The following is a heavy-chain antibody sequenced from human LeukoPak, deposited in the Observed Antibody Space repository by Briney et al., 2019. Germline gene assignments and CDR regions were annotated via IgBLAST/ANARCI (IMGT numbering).Heavy chain of an antibody. CDR1: GGTCSSYA. Sequence: SVKVSCKASGGTCSSYAISWGRQAPGQGLEWMGGIIPIFGTANYAQKFQGRVTITADESTSTAYMELSSLRSEDTAVYYCASGVGREKGLLSNLFDPWGQGTLVTVSS. D-gene: IGHD3-22*01. CDR2: IIPIFGTA. J-gene: IGHJ5*02. CDR3: ASGVGREKGLLSNLFDP. V-gene: IGHV1-69*13.